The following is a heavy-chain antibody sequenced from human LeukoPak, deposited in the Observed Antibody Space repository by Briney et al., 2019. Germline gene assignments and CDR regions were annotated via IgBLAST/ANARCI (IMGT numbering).Heavy chain of an antibody. CDR2: INHSGST. D-gene: IGHD5-12*01. J-gene: IGHJ4*02. CDR3: ARSYSGYDPDY. Sequence: SETLSLTCTVSGGSISSSSYYWGWIRQPPGKGLEWIGEINHSGSTNYNPSLKSRVTISVDTSKNQFSLKLSSVTAADTAVYYCARSYSGYDPDYWGQGTLVTVSS. V-gene: IGHV4-39*07. CDR1: GGSISSSSYY.